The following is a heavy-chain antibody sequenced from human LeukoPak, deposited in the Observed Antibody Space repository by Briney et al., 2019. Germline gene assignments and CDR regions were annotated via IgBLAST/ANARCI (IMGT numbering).Heavy chain of an antibody. J-gene: IGHJ1*01. CDR2: IDPKSGGT. V-gene: IGHV1-2*02. D-gene: IGHD3-16*01. Sequence: ASVKVSCKASGYTFTDDYVHWVRQAPGQGLEWMGWIDPKSGGTHYEEKFQGRVTMTRDTSITTAYMELSSLRSDDTAVYYCARSMIRRAEYFPHWGQGTLVTVSS. CDR1: GYTFTDDY. CDR3: ARSMIRRAEYFPH.